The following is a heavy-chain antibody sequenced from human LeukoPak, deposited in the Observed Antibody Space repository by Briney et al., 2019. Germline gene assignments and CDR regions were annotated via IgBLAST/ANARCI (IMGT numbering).Heavy chain of an antibody. V-gene: IGHV4-34*01. J-gene: IGHJ5*02. CDR1: GGSFSGYY. CDR2: INHSGST. D-gene: IGHD3-3*01. Sequence: ETLSLTXXXYGGSFSGYYWSWIRQPPGKGLEWIGEINHSGSTNYNPSLKSRVTISVDTSKNQFSLKLGSVTAADTAVYYCARLLEWLYRNWFDPWGQGTLVTVSS. CDR3: ARLLEWLYRNWFDP.